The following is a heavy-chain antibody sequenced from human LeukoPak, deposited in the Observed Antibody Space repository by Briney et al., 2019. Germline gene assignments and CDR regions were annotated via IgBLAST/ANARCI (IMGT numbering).Heavy chain of an antibody. D-gene: IGHD2-2*01. CDR3: ARDRYCSSTSCYVGGNWFDP. Sequence: SGSINSDSHYWGWIRQPPGKGLEWVSYISSSGSTIYYADSVKGRFTISRDNAKNSLYLQMNSLRAEDTAVYYCARDRYCSSTSCYVGGNWFDPWGQGTLVTVSS. CDR1: GSINSDSHY. J-gene: IGHJ5*02. CDR2: ISSSGSTI. V-gene: IGHV3-11*01.